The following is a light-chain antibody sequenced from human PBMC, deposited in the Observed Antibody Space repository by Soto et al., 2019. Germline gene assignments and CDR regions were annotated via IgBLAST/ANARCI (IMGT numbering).Light chain of an antibody. J-gene: IGKJ1*01. V-gene: IGKV2D-29*02. CDR2: EVS. Sequence: DVVMTQTPLSLSVTPGQPSSISCSSSQSLLHIAVQTHLFCYLQKPGQSPQLLIYEVSNRFSGVPDRFSGSGSETEFTLTISSLQSADFAIYYCQQFHNGPRSFGQGTKVDIK. CDR1: QSLLHIAVQTH. CDR3: QQFHNGPRS.